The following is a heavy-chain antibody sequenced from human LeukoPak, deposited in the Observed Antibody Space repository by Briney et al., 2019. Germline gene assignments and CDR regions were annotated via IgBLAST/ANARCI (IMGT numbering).Heavy chain of an antibody. CDR3: ARANLLPPYYYDSSGLGY. D-gene: IGHD3-22*01. CDR2: INSDGSST. V-gene: IGHV3-74*01. J-gene: IGHJ4*02. CDR1: GFTFSSYW. Sequence: GGSLRLSCAASGFTFSSYWMHWVRQAPGKGLVWVSRINSDGSSTSYADSVKGRFTISRDNAKNTLYLQMNSLRADDTAVYYCARANLLPPYYYDSSGLGYWGQGTLVTVSS.